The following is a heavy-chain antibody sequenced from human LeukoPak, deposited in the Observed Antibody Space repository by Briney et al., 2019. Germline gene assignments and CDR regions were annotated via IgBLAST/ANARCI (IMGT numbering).Heavy chain of an antibody. CDR1: GFTFSSYA. J-gene: IGHJ4*02. D-gene: IGHD3-16*02. CDR3: ARDPYDYVWGSYPRGFDY. V-gene: IGHV3-23*01. Sequence: GGSLRLSCAASGFTFSSYAMSWVRQAPGKGLEWVSAISGSGGSTYYADSVKGRFTISRDNSKNSLYLQMNSLRAEDTAVYYCARDPYDYVWGSYPRGFDYWGQGTLVTVSS. CDR2: ISGSGGST.